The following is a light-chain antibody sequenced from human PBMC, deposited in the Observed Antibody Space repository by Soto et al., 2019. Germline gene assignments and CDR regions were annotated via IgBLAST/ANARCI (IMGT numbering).Light chain of an antibody. CDR3: QEYGSSPVT. CDR1: QSVTTNY. CDR2: GAS. J-gene: IGKJ5*01. V-gene: IGKV3-20*01. Sequence: EIVLTQSPGSLSLSPGERATLSCRASQSVTTNYLAWYQQKPGQAPRLLIYGASSGATGIPDRFSGSGSGTDFTLTISRLEPKDFAVYYCQEYGSSPVTFGQGTRLEIK.